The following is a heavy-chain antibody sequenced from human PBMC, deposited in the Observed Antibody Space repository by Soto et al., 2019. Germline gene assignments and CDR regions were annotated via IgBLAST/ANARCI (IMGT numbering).Heavy chain of an antibody. D-gene: IGHD3-22*01. CDR2: IYWDDDK. CDR3: AHSLIGYYYDSSGSTWFDP. CDR1: GFSLSTSGVG. V-gene: IGHV2-5*02. Sequence: QITLKESGPTLAKPTQTLTLTCTFSGFSLSTSGVGVGWIRQPPGKALEWLALIYWDDDKRYSPSLKSRLTNTKDTSKNQVVLTMTTMDPVDTATYYCAHSLIGYYYDSSGSTWFDPWGQGTLVTVSS. J-gene: IGHJ5*02.